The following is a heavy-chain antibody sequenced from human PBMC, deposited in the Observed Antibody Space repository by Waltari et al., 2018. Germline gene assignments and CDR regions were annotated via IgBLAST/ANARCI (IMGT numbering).Heavy chain of an antibody. CDR1: GFTFSDYY. Sequence: VQLVESGGGLIQPGGSLRLSCAASGFTFSDYYMSWIRQAPGKGLEWVSYISSSVSTIYAADSVKGRFTISRDNAKNSLYLQMNSLRAEDTAVYYCARGPYMGSSGYSDFDYWGQGTLVTVSS. D-gene: IGHD3-22*01. J-gene: IGHJ4*02. V-gene: IGHV3-11*01. CDR3: ARGPYMGSSGYSDFDY. CDR2: ISSSVSTI.